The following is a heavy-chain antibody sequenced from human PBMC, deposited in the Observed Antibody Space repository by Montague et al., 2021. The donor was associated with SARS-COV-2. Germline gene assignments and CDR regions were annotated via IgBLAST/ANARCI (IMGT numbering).Heavy chain of an antibody. Sequence: CAISGDSVVELRRRSEEHTSELQSRLNFVCRTQYGKKRYSDYAPSVRGRLTVNPDASKNEFSLELNYVTPEDTAVYYCVRYSGWFYFDFWGQGTLVTVSS. J-gene: IGHJ4*02. CDR2: TQYGKKRYS. CDR1: GDSVVELRRR. CDR3: VRYSGWFYFDF. D-gene: IGHD6-19*01. V-gene: IGHV6-1*01.